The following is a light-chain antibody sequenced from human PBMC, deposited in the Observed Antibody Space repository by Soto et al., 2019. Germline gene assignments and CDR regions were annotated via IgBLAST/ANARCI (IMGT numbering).Light chain of an antibody. Sequence: EIVLTQSPATLSLSPGERATLSCRASQSVSSYLAWYQQKPGQAPRLLIYDASNRATGIPARFSGSGSGTDFTLTSSSLEPEDLAVYYCQQRSNWLITFGQGTRLE. J-gene: IGKJ5*01. CDR2: DAS. CDR3: QQRSNWLIT. CDR1: QSVSSY. V-gene: IGKV3-11*01.